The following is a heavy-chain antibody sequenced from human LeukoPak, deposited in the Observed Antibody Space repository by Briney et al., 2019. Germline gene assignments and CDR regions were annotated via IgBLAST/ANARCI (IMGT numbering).Heavy chain of an antibody. CDR1: GYTFTGYY. Sequence: ASVKVSCKASGYTFTGYYMHWVRQAPGQGLEWMGWINPNSGGTNYAQKFQGRVTMTRDTSISTAYMELSRLRSDDTAVYYCARLGSYGSLYYFDYWGQGTLVTVSS. CDR3: ARLGSYGSLYYFDY. V-gene: IGHV1-2*02. J-gene: IGHJ4*02. D-gene: IGHD3-10*01. CDR2: INPNSGGT.